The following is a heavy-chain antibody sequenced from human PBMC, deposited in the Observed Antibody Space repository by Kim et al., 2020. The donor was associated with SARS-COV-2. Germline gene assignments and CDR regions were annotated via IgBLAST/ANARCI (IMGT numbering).Heavy chain of an antibody. CDR3: ARDLQAATGDTSIPPNWFDP. CDR2: IKGDGSDK. V-gene: IGHV3-7*01. J-gene: IGHJ5*02. Sequence: GGSLRLSCAASGFTFSRYWMTWVRQAPGKGLEWVANIKGDGSDKYYVDSVKGRFTISRDNANNSLSLQMNSLRAEDTAVYYCARDLQAATGDTSIPPNWFDPGGQGALVTVSS. CDR1: GFTFSRYW. D-gene: IGHD2-21*01.